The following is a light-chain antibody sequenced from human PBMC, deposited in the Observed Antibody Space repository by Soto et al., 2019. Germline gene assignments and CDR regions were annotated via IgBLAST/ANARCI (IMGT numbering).Light chain of an antibody. J-gene: IGLJ1*01. CDR2: DVT. Sequence: QSALTQPPSVSGSPGQSVAISCSGSSSDVGSNNRVSWYQQSPGTAPKLMIYDVTNRPSGVPDRFSGSESGNTASLTISGLQAEDEADYYCSSFTTSSTYVFGTGTKVTVL. CDR1: SSDVGSNNR. V-gene: IGLV2-18*02. CDR3: SSFTTSSTYV.